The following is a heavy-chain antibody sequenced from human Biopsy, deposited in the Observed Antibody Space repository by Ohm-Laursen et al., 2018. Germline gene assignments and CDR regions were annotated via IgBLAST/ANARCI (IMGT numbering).Heavy chain of an antibody. CDR2: IIAVSGLV. D-gene: IGHD3-3*01. V-gene: IGHV1-69*17. CDR3: ATPFQYYDSWGGYPPFDH. J-gene: IGHJ4*02. CDR1: GGTFSNYA. Sequence: ESSVTVSCKASGGTFSNYAISWVRQAPGEGLEWMGGIIAVSGLVNYAPKFQGRVSITADKSTTTAYMELSNLKSEDTAVYYCATPFQYYDSWGGYPPFDHWGQGTLVTVSS.